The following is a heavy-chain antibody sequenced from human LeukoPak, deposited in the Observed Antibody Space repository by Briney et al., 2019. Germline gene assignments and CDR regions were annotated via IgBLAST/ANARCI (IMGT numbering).Heavy chain of an antibody. Sequence: ASVKVSCKASGYTFTGYYMHWVRQAPGQGPEWMGWINPNSGGTNYAQKFQGRVTMTRDTSISTAYMELSRLRSDDTAVYYCARVITMVRGVISRDAFDIWGQGTMVTVSS. V-gene: IGHV1-2*02. CDR1: GYTFTGYY. J-gene: IGHJ3*02. D-gene: IGHD3-10*01. CDR3: ARVITMVRGVISRDAFDI. CDR2: INPNSGGT.